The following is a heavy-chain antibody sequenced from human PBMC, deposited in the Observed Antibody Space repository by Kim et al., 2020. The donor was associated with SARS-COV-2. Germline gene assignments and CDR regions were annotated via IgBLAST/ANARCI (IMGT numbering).Heavy chain of an antibody. CDR1: GGSISSSSYY. CDR3: ARRPPYYYDSSGYYYDRAAFDI. CDR2: IYYSGST. Sequence: SETLSLTCTVSGGSISSSSYYWRWIRQPPGKGLEWIGSIYYSGSTYYNPSLKSRVTISVDTSKNQFSLKLSSVTAADTAVYYCARRPPYYYDSSGYYYDRAAFDIWGQGTMVTVSS. J-gene: IGHJ3*02. V-gene: IGHV4-39*01. D-gene: IGHD3-22*01.